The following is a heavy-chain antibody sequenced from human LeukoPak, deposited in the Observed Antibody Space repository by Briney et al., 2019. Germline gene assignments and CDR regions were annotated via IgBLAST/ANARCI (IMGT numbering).Heavy chain of an antibody. J-gene: IGHJ3*02. CDR3: ARDYYYGSGSGDAFDI. CDR2: ISSGGTTI. CDR1: GFTFSSYE. Sequence: QPGGSLRLSCAASGFTFSSYEMNWVRQAPGKGLEWVSYISSGGTTIHYADSMKGRFTLSRDNAKNSLYLQMNSLRAEDTAVYYCARDYYYGSGSGDAFDIWGQGTMVTVSS. V-gene: IGHV3-48*03. D-gene: IGHD3-10*01.